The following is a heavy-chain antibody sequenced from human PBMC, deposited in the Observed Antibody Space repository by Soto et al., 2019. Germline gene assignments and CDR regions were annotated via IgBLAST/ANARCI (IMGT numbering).Heavy chain of an antibody. CDR1: GFPFSTYA. V-gene: IGHV3-23*01. D-gene: IGHD3-3*01. CDR3: AKDYGYYDFWSGYSNYYYGMDV. Sequence: GGSLRLSCAASGFPFSTYAMSWVRQAPGKGLEWVSAISGGGGSTYYADSVRGRFTISRDNSKNTLYLQMNSLRAEDTAVYYCAKDYGYYDFWSGYSNYYYGMDVWGQGTTVTVSS. J-gene: IGHJ6*02. CDR2: ISGGGGST.